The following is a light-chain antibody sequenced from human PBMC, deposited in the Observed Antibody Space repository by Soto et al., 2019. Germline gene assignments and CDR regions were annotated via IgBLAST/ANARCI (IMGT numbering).Light chain of an antibody. CDR3: CSYTGSSTV. V-gene: IGLV2-23*02. J-gene: IGLJ1*01. CDR1: SSDVGSYNL. Sequence: QSVLTQPASVSGSPGQSITISCTGTSSDVGSYNLVSWYQQQPGKAPKRMIYEVSKRPSGVSNRFSGSKSGNTASLTISGLQAEDEADYYCCSYTGSSTVFGTGTKVTVL. CDR2: EVS.